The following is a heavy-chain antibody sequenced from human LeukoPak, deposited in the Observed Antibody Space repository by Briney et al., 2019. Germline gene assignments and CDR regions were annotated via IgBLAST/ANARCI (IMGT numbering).Heavy chain of an antibody. CDR2: ISSSSSYI. CDR3: ARFLKTHDYYYYYGMDV. V-gene: IGHV3-21*01. CDR1: GFTFSSYS. D-gene: IGHD2/OR15-2a*01. J-gene: IGHJ6*02. Sequence: GGSLRLSCAASGFTFSSYSMNWVRQAPGKGLEWVSPISSSSSYIYYADSVKGRFTISRDNAKNSLYLQMNSLRAEDTAVYYCARFLKTHDYYYYYGMDVWGQGTTVTVSS.